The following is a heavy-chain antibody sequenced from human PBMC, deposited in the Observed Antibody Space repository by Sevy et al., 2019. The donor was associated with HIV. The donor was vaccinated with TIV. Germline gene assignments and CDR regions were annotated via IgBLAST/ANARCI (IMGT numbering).Heavy chain of an antibody. D-gene: IGHD1-26*01. Sequence: SETLSLTCTVSGGSITSLYWNWIRQPPGKGLEWFAITYYSGHINYNPSLKSRVTFSLDTSKNHFSLRLSCVTAADTAMYYCAGENAWGRGYSWGQGTLVTVSS. CDR2: TYYSGHI. CDR3: AGENAWGRGYS. J-gene: IGHJ4*02. V-gene: IGHV4-59*08. CDR1: GGSITSLY.